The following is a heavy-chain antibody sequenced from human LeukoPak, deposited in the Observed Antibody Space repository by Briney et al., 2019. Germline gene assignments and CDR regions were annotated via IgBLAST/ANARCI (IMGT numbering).Heavy chain of an antibody. CDR3: AKDPRGIVVVAIANDY. CDR1: GFSFSSYA. D-gene: IGHD2-21*01. CDR2: ISGSGRGT. V-gene: IGHV3-23*01. J-gene: IGHJ4*02. Sequence: GGSLRLSCAASGFSFSSYAMSWVRLAPGKGLEWVSAISGSGRGTSYADSVKGRFTISRDNSKNTLYLQMNSLRTEGTAVYYCAKDPRGIVVVAIANDYWGQGTLVTVSS.